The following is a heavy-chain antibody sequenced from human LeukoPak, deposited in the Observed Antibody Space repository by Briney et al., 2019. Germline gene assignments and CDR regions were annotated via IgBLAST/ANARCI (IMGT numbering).Heavy chain of an antibody. Sequence: PSETLSLTCTVSGDSISGYSWSWIRQSPGKGLEWIGYIYYSGSTNYNPSLKSRVTISVDTSKNQFSLKLSSVTAADTAVYYCARVAVEYSYSSSWYVGNWFDPWGQGILVTVSS. J-gene: IGHJ5*02. CDR3: ARVAVEYSYSSSWYVGNWFDP. CDR2: IYYSGST. D-gene: IGHD6-13*01. CDR1: GDSISGYS. V-gene: IGHV4-59*01.